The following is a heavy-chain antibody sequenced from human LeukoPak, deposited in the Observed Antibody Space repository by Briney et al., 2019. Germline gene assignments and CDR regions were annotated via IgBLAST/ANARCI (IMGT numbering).Heavy chain of an antibody. CDR2: INHSGST. D-gene: IGHD3-16*01. Sequence: KPSETLSLTCAVYGGSFSGYYWSWIRQPPGKGLEWIGEINHSGSTNYNPSLKSRVTVSVDTSKNQFSLKLSSVTAADTAVYYCAREAVYGLFDPWGQGTLVTVSS. J-gene: IGHJ5*02. CDR3: AREAVYGLFDP. V-gene: IGHV4-34*01. CDR1: GGSFSGYY.